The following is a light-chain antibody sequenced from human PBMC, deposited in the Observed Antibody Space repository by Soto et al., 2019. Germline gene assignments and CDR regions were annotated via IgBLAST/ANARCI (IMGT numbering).Light chain of an antibody. V-gene: IGKV3-11*01. CDR1: QSVSSY. Sequence: IVLTQSPGLLSLSLGERATLYCRASQSVSSYLAWYQQKPGQAPRLLIYDASNRATGIPAMFSGSWSVTDCTRPINSLEHGGFAGYYCQQRSNWPLTFGGGTKVDI. CDR3: QQRSNWPLT. CDR2: DAS. J-gene: IGKJ4*01.